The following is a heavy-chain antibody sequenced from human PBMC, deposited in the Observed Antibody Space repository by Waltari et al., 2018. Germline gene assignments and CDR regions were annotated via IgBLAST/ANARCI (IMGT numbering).Heavy chain of an antibody. CDR1: GGSISSSSYY. CDR2: IYYSGRT. V-gene: IGHV4-39*01. D-gene: IGHD6-13*01. J-gene: IGHJ3*02. Sequence: QLQLQESGPGLVKPSETLSLTCTVSGGSISSSSYYWGWIRQPPGKGLEWIGSIYYSGRTYYNPSLKSRVTISVDTSKNQFSLKLSSVTAADTAVYYCARRKAGREGAFDIWGQGTMVTVSS. CDR3: ARRKAGREGAFDI.